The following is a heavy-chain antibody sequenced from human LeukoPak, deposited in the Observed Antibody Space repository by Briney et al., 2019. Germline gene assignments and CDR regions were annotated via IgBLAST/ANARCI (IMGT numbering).Heavy chain of an antibody. Sequence: ASVKVSCKASGYTFTGYYMHWVRQAPGQGLEWIGWINPNSGGTNYAQKLQGRVTMTTDTSTSTAYMELRSLRSDDTAVYYCARGEEWEPFDYWGQGTLVTVSS. D-gene: IGHD1-26*01. J-gene: IGHJ4*02. V-gene: IGHV1-2*02. CDR3: ARGEEWEPFDY. CDR1: GYTFTGYY. CDR2: INPNSGGT.